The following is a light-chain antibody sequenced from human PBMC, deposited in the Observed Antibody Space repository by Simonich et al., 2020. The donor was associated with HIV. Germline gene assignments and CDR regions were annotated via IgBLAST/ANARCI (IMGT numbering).Light chain of an antibody. V-gene: IGKV1-39*01. Sequence: DIQMTQSPSSLSASVGERVTITCRASQSISNYLNWFQQKPGKAPKLLIFAASSLQSGVPSRFSGSGSGTDFTLTISSLQPEDFATYYCQQSYSTPMYTFGQGTKLEIK. J-gene: IGKJ2*01. CDR1: QSISNY. CDR2: AAS. CDR3: QQSYSTPMYT.